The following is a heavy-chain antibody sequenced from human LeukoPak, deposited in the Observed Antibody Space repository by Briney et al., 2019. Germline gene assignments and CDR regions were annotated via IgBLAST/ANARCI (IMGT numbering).Heavy chain of an antibody. V-gene: IGHV4-59*12. CDR2: IYYSGST. Sequence: PSGTLSLTCTVSGGSISSYYWSWIRQPPGKGLEWIGYIYYSGSTNYNPSLKSRVTISVDTSKNQFSLKLSSVTAADTAVYYCARGRGYYDSSFDYYYYMDVWGKGTTVTVSS. J-gene: IGHJ6*03. D-gene: IGHD3-22*01. CDR1: GGSISSYY. CDR3: ARGRGYYDSSFDYYYYMDV.